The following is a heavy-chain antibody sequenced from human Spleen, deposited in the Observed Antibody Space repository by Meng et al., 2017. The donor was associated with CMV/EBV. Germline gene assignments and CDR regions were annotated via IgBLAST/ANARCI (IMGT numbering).Heavy chain of an antibody. J-gene: IGHJ6*02. D-gene: IGHD6-6*01. Sequence: GESLKISCAASGFTFSSYAMSWVRQAPGKGLEWVSAISGSGGSTYYADSVKGRFTISRDNSKNTLYLQMNSLRAEHTAVYYCAKVEPQYSSSPLYGMDVWGQGTTVTVSS. V-gene: IGHV3-23*01. CDR3: AKVEPQYSSSPLYGMDV. CDR1: GFTFSSYA. CDR2: ISGSGGST.